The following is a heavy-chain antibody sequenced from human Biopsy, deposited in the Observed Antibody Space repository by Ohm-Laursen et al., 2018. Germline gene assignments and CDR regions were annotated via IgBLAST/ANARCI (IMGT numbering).Heavy chain of an antibody. V-gene: IGHV3-33*08. D-gene: IGHD1-26*01. Sequence: SLRLSCSASGITFTSDWMSWVRQAPGKGLEWVSIIWYDGSNEYYADSVRGRFTISRDNSKNTVFLQMSSLRAEDTGVYYCARDPIVGSKADGMDVWGQGTTVTVSS. CDR1: GITFTSDW. J-gene: IGHJ6*02. CDR2: IWYDGSNE. CDR3: ARDPIVGSKADGMDV.